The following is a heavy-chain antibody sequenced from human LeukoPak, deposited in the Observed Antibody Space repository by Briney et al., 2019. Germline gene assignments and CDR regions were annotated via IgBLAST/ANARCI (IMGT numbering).Heavy chain of an antibody. Sequence: GRSLRLSCAASGLTFSSYAMHWVRQAPGKGLEWVAVISFDEPNKYYADSVKGRFTISRDNPKNTLYLQMNSLRPEDTAVYYCATSPRYKQQLGYFDYWGQGTLVTVSS. CDR3: ATSPRYKQQLGYFDY. D-gene: IGHD6-13*01. CDR2: ISFDEPNK. CDR1: GLTFSSYA. J-gene: IGHJ4*02. V-gene: IGHV3-30-3*01.